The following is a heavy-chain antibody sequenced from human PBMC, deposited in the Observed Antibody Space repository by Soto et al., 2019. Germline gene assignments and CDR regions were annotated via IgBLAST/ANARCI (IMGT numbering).Heavy chain of an antibody. Sequence: SETLSLTCTVSGGSISSGGYYWSWIRQHPGKGLEWIGYIYYSGSTYYNPSLKSRVTISVDTSKNQFSLKLSSVTAADTAVYYCARLPEYGGYGVAFDYWGQGTLVTVSS. CDR2: IYYSGST. J-gene: IGHJ4*02. CDR1: GGSISSGGYY. D-gene: IGHD5-12*01. CDR3: ARLPEYGGYGVAFDY. V-gene: IGHV4-31*03.